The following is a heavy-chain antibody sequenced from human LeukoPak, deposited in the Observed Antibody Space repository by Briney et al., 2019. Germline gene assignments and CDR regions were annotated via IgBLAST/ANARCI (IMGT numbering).Heavy chain of an antibody. CDR3: ASGRRYLELRSVRFDY. J-gene: IGHJ4*02. CDR2: IYHSGST. Sequence: SQTLSLTCTVSGGSISSGGYYWSWIRQPPGKGLEWIGYIYHSGSTYYNPSLKSRVTISVDRSKNQFSLKLSSVTAADTAVYYCASGRRYLELRSVRFDYWGQGTLVTVSS. D-gene: IGHD1-7*01. V-gene: IGHV4-30-2*01. CDR1: GGSISSGGYY.